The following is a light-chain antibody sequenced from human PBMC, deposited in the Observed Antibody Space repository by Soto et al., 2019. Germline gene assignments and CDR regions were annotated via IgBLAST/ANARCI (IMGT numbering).Light chain of an antibody. CDR2: AAS. Sequence: AIQMTQSPSSLSASVGDRVTITCRASQGVKNDLGWYQQRPGKAPKLLIYAASSLQSGVPSRFSGSGSGTDFTLTITSLQPEDFATYYCLQDYTYPLTFGGGTKVDIK. CDR3: LQDYTYPLT. CDR1: QGVKND. V-gene: IGKV1-6*01. J-gene: IGKJ4*01.